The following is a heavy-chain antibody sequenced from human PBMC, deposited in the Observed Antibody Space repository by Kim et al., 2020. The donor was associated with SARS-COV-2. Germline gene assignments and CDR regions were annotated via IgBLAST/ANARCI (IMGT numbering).Heavy chain of an antibody. CDR1: DYSVSSGYY. CDR2: IYHSGST. V-gene: IGHV4-38-2*02. Sequence: SETLSLTCTVSDYSVSSGYYWGWIRQPPGKGLEWIGSIYHSGSTYYNPSLKSRVTISVDTSKNQFSLKLSSVTAADTAVYYCAHSGSYYGDYFDYWGQGTLVTVSS. J-gene: IGHJ4*02. CDR3: AHSGSYYGDYFDY. D-gene: IGHD1-26*01.